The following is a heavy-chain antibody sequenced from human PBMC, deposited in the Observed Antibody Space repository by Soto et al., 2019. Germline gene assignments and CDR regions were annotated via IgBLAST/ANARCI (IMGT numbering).Heavy chain of an antibody. J-gene: IGHJ6*02. V-gene: IGHV3-33*01. CDR1: GVTFSHYG. CDR2: IWSDESNK. Sequence: QLQLVVSGGVVVQPGRSLRLSCAASGVTFSHYGMHWVRQAPDKVLAWAAVIWSDESNKYYADSVKGRFTISRDNSHNTVYLQMNSLRAEDTAVYYCARDDIPGRAVAIYGMDVWGQGTTVTVSS. D-gene: IGHD6-19*01. CDR3: ARDDIPGRAVAIYGMDV.